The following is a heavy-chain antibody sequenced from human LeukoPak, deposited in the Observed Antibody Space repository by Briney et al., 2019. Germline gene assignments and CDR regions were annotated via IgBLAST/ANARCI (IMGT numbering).Heavy chain of an antibody. Sequence: PSETLSLTCSVSGVSISNYYWSWIRQPPGKGLEWIAFIYYDGSTNCNPSLKSRATISVDTSKNQYSLNLSSVTPADTAVYYCARGGASSKFFDAWGQGTLVTVSS. CDR1: GVSISNYY. D-gene: IGHD6-6*01. CDR3: ARGGASSKFFDA. CDR2: IYYDGST. J-gene: IGHJ4*02. V-gene: IGHV4-59*01.